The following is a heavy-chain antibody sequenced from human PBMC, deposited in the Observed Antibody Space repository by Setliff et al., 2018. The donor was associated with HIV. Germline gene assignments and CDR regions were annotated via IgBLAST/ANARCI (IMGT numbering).Heavy chain of an antibody. CDR3: ARPGRASYYYYIDV. V-gene: IGHV4-34*01. Sequence: SETLSLTCAVYGGSFSGYYWSWIRQPQGKGLEWIGEINHSGSTNYNPSLKSGVTISVDTSKNQFSLKLSSVTAADTAVYYCARPGRASYYYYIDVWGKWTTVTVSS. CDR2: INHSGST. J-gene: IGHJ6*03. CDR1: GGSFSGYY. D-gene: IGHD3-10*01.